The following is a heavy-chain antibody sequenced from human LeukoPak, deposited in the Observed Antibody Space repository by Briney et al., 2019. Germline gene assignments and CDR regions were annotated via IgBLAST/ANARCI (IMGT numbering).Heavy chain of an antibody. V-gene: IGHV4-31*03. CDR1: GGSISSGGYY. D-gene: IGHD1-7*01. Sequence: SQTLSLTCTVSGGSISSGGYYWSWIRQHPGKGLEWIGYIYYSGSTYYNPSLKSRVTISVDTSKNQFSLKLSSVTAADTAVYYCAREGADNWNYDAFDIWGQGTMVTVSS. CDR2: IYYSGST. CDR3: AREGADNWNYDAFDI. J-gene: IGHJ3*02.